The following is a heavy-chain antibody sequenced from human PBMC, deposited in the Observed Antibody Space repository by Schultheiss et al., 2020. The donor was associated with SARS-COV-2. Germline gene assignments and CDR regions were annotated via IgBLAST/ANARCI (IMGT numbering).Heavy chain of an antibody. CDR3: ARGDSSSGMDV. Sequence: SETLSLTCAVYGGSFSGYYWSWIRQPAGKGLEWIGRIYTSGSTNYNPSLKSRVTISVDTSKNQFSLKLSSVTAADTAVYYCARGDSSSGMDVWGQGTTVTVSS. D-gene: IGHD6-13*01. J-gene: IGHJ6*02. CDR2: IYTSGST. V-gene: IGHV4-59*10. CDR1: GGSFSGYY.